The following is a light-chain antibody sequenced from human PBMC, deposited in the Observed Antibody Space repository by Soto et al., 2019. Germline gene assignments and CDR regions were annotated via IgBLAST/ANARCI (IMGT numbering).Light chain of an antibody. J-gene: IGKJ4*01. CDR1: QSVSSY. V-gene: IGKV3-11*01. Sequence: EIVLTQSPATLSLSPGERATLSCRASQSVSSYLAWYQQKPGQAPRLLIYDASNRATGIPARFSGSGSGTDFTLTISSLEPDDFAVYSCQQRGSFGGGPNVEIK. CDR3: QQRGS. CDR2: DAS.